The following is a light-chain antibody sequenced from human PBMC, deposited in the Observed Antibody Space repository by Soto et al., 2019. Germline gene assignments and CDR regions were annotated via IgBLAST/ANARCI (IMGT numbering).Light chain of an antibody. J-gene: IGLJ1*01. V-gene: IGLV2-14*01. CDR2: DVN. Sequence: QSVLTQPASVSGSPGQSITISCTGTSGDVGGYNLVSWYQQYPDKAPKLMIFDVNTRPSGVSNRFSGSKSGNTASLTISGLQAEDEADYYCSSYKSSSTLPYVFGTGTKVTVL. CDR1: SGDVGGYNL. CDR3: SSYKSSSTLPYV.